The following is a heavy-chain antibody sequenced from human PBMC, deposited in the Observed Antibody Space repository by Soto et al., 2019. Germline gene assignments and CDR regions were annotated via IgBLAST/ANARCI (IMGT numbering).Heavy chain of an antibody. CDR2: IIPILGIA. J-gene: IGHJ4*02. D-gene: IGHD3-3*01. CDR1: GGTFSSYT. Sequence: SVKVSCKASGGTFSSYTISWVRQAPGQGLEWMGRIIPILGIANYAQKFQGRVTVTADKSTSTAYMELSSLRSEDTAVYYCARAPSEGPRGIWSGYLDIDYWGQGTLVTVSS. CDR3: ARAPSEGPRGIWSGYLDIDY. V-gene: IGHV1-69*02.